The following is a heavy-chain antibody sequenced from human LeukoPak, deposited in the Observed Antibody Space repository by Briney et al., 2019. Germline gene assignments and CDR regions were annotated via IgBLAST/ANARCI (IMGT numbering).Heavy chain of an antibody. CDR3: ASFTVAEEYDY. D-gene: IGHD4-23*01. CDR1: GGSFSGYY. V-gene: IGHV4-34*01. CDR2: INHSGST. Sequence: PSETLSLTCAVYGGSFSGYYWSWIRQPPGKGLEWIGEINHSGSTNYNPSLKSRVTISVDTSKSQFSLKLSSVTAADTAVYYCASFTVAEEYDYWGQGNLVTVSS. J-gene: IGHJ4*02.